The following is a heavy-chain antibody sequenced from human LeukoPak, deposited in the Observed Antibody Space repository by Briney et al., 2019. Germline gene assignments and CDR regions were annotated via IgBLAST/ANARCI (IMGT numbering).Heavy chain of an antibody. CDR3: TTGVYCSSTSCPPRGLDP. Sequence: GGSLRLSCAASGFTFSNAWMSWVRQAPGKGLEWVGRIKSKTDGGTTDYAAPAKGRFTISRDDSKNTLYLQMNSLKTEDTAVYYCTTGVYCSSTSCPPRGLDPWGQGTLVTVSS. J-gene: IGHJ5*02. V-gene: IGHV3-15*01. CDR1: GFTFSNAW. D-gene: IGHD2-2*01. CDR2: IKSKTDGGTT.